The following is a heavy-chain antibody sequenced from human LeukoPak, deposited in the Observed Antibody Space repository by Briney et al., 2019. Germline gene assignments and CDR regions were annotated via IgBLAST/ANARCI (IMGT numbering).Heavy chain of an antibody. Sequence: KPSETLSLTCTVSGDSLGSGNYYWSWIRQPPGKGLEWIGYIYNSVITNYNPSLKSRVTISVVTSMNQFSLNLRSVTAADTAVYYCARIRGGDLFHLDYWGQGSLVTVSS. D-gene: IGHD3-10*01. CDR1: GDSLGSGNYY. J-gene: IGHJ4*02. CDR2: IYNSVIT. V-gene: IGHV4-61*01. CDR3: ARIRGGDLFHLDY.